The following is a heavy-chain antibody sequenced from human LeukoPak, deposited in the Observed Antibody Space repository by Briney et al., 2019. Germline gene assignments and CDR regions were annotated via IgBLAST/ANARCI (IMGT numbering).Heavy chain of an antibody. CDR1: GFSFSNYG. J-gene: IGHJ4*02. V-gene: IGHV3-30*18. CDR3: GKGYYDFDY. D-gene: IGHD3-3*01. CDR2: ISYDGSNE. Sequence: GGSLRLSCTASGFSFSNYGMHWVRQAPGKGLEWITAISYDGSNEYYADSVKGRFTISRDNSKITLYLQMNSLRAEDTAVYYCGKGYYDFDYWGEGTLVSVSS.